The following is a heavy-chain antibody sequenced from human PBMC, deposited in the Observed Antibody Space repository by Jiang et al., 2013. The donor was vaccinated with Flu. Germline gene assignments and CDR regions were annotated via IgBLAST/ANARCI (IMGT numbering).Heavy chain of an antibody. CDR3: ARARAPYGSGSYFGFWFDS. D-gene: IGHD3-10*01. J-gene: IGHJ5*01. V-gene: IGHV4-39*07. Sequence: GGLSYTGRTYVNPSLQSRVSVSIDTSKKQFSLRLNSVTAADTAVYYCARARAPYGSGSYFGFWFDSWGQGSLVTVSS. CDR2: LSYTGRT.